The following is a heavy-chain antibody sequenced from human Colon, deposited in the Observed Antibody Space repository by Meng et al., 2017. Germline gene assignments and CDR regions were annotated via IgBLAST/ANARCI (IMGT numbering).Heavy chain of an antibody. Sequence: VQLQESGPGVVKPSQTLSLNCTISGGSINIADYYWNWIRQSPGKGLEWLGYIHSSGNTYYTPSLKSRLTMSLDTSKNQFSLRLTSVTAADTAVYYCARNPVIPDARTFDFWGQGALVTVSS. CDR1: GGSINIADYY. CDR2: IHSSGNT. D-gene: IGHD2-2*01. CDR3: ARNPVIPDARTFDF. J-gene: IGHJ4*02. V-gene: IGHV4-30-4*01.